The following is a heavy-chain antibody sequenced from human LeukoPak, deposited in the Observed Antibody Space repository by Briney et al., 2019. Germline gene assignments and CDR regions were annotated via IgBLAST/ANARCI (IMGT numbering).Heavy chain of an antibody. J-gene: IGHJ6*02. CDR1: GGSVSSGSYY. V-gene: IGHV4-61*01. CDR3: ARGGGYYYYGMDV. Sequence: SETLSLTCTVPGGSVSSGSYYWSWIRQPPGKGLEWIGYIYYSGSTNYNPSLKSRVTISVDTSKNQFSLKLSSVTAADTAVYYCARGGGYYYYGMDVWGQGTTVTVSS. CDR2: IYYSGST.